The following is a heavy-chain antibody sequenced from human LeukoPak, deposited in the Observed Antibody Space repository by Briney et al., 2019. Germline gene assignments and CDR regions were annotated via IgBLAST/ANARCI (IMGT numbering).Heavy chain of an antibody. CDR2: ISYDGSNK. J-gene: IGHJ4*02. CDR3: ARDTHYSYDSSGYFIL. CDR1: GFTFSSYA. V-gene: IGHV3-30*04. D-gene: IGHD3-22*01. Sequence: GGPLRLSCAASGFTFSSYAMHWVRQAPGKGLEWVAVISYDGSNKYYADSVKGRFTISRDNSKNTLYLQMNSLRAEDTAVYYCARDTHYSYDSSGYFILWGQGTLVTVSS.